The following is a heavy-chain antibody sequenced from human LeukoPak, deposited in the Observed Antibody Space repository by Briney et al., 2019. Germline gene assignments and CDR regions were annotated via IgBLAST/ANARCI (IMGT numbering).Heavy chain of an antibody. J-gene: IGHJ6*03. CDR2: IYSGGST. D-gene: IGHD2-2*01. CDR1: GFTVSSNY. Sequence: GGSLRLSCAASGFTVSSNYMSWVRQAPGEGLEWVSVIYSGGSTYYADSVKGRFTISRDNSKNTLYLQMNSLRAEDTAVYYCASSYHLPAGYYYMDVWGKGTTVTVSS. CDR3: ASSYHLPAGYYYMDV. V-gene: IGHV3-66*01.